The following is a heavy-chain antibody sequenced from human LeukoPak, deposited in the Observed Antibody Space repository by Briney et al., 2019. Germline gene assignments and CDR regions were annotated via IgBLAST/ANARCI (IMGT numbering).Heavy chain of an antibody. J-gene: IGHJ4*02. Sequence: GGSLRLSCAASGFTVSDNYMTWVRQAPGKGLEWVSLISSGGTTYSADSVKGRFTISRDNSKNTLYLQMNSLRGADTAVYYCARVRSDNNGWYNIDYWGQGALITVSS. CDR3: ARVRSDNNGWYNIDY. CDR2: ISSGGTT. D-gene: IGHD6-19*01. CDR1: GFTVSDNY. V-gene: IGHV3-53*01.